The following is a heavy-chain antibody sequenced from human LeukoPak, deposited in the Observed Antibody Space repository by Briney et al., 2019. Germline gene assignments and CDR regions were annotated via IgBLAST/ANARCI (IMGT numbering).Heavy chain of an antibody. J-gene: IGHJ4*02. CDR1: GYTFSDYY. D-gene: IGHD2-21*01. CDR3: ARDYYGGAFDY. CDR2: INTNSAGT. Sequence: ASVKVSCKASGYTFSDYYIHWVRQAPGQGLEWMGRINTNSAGTNYAQKFQGRVTLTRDTSISTAYVELSRLTSDDTALYYCARDYYGGAFDYWGKGTLVTVSS. V-gene: IGHV1-2*06.